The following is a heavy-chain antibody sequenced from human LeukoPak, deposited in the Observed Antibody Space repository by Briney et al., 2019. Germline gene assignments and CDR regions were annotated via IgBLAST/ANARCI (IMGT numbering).Heavy chain of an antibody. D-gene: IGHD3-16*02. V-gene: IGHV4-39*01. CDR1: GDSISSSSYY. Sequence: SETLSLTCTVSGDSISSSSYYWGWIRQPPGKGLEWIGEINHSGSTNYNPSLKSRVTISVDTSKNQFSLKLSSVTAADTAVYYCARHVYDYVWGSYRWSFDYWGRGTLVTVSS. CDR2: INHSGST. CDR3: ARHVYDYVWGSYRWSFDY. J-gene: IGHJ4*02.